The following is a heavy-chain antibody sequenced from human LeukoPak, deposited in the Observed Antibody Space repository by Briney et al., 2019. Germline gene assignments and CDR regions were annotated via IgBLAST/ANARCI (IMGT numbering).Heavy chain of an antibody. CDR3: ARLGYYDSSGYNY. Sequence: SETLSLTCTVSGGSISSYYWSWIRQPPGKGLEWIGYIYYSGSTNYNPSLKSRVTISVDTSKNQFSLKLSSVTDADTAVYYCARLGYYDSSGYNYWGQGTLVTVSS. CDR2: IYYSGST. J-gene: IGHJ4*02. V-gene: IGHV4-59*08. D-gene: IGHD3-22*01. CDR1: GGSISSYY.